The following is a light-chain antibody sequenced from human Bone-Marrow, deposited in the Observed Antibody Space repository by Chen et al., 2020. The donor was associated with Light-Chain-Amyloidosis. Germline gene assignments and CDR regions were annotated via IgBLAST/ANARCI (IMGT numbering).Light chain of an antibody. CDR3: AAWDGSLSGYV. V-gene: IGLV1-47*01. CDR2: RNK. Sequence: QSVLIQPPSASSTPGQRATFPCSGASSNIGINYVSWYQHFPGTAPNVLIHRNKQRPSGVPDRYSASKSGTSAFLAISGLRSEDEADYYCAAWDGSLSGYVFGTGTKVIVL. J-gene: IGLJ1*01. CDR1: SSNIGINY.